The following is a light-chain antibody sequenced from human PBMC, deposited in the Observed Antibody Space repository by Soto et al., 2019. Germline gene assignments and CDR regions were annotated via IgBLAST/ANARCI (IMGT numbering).Light chain of an antibody. J-gene: IGKJ1*01. CDR3: QQYNTYSWT. V-gene: IGKV1-5*03. CDR2: KAS. CDR1: QNVNNW. Sequence: DIQMTQSPSTLSASVGDIITITCRASQNVNNWLAWYQQKPGTAPKLLIRKASNLENGVPSRFSGSGAGTEFTLTINSLQPDDFATSYCQQYNTYSWTFGQGTKVEIK.